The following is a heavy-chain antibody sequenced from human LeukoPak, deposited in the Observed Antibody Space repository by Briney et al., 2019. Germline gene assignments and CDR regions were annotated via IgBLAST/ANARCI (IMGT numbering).Heavy chain of an antibody. V-gene: IGHV3-48*02. CDR1: GFTFSSYR. D-gene: IGHD3-9*01. Sequence: PGGSLRLSCAASGFTFSSYRMNWVRQAPGKGLEWVSYISSSSSTIYYADSVKGRFTISRDNAKNSLYLQMNSLRDEDTAVYYCAKGPHAILTVSWFDPWGQGTLVTVSS. CDR3: AKGPHAILTVSWFDP. CDR2: ISSSSSTI. J-gene: IGHJ5*02.